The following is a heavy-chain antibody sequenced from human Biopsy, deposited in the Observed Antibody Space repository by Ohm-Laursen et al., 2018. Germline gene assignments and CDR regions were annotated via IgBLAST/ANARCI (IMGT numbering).Heavy chain of an antibody. Sequence: TLSLTCTVSGGSISSGGSYWSWIRQRPGKGLEWIGYIFNSANTYYNPSLKNLITISGDTSKNQFSLKLSSVTAADTAVYYCARGDYFDSNGYFWFAPWGQGTLVTVSS. CDR1: GGSISSGGSY. CDR3: ARGDYFDSNGYFWFAP. D-gene: IGHD3-22*01. V-gene: IGHV4-31*01. CDR2: IFNSANT. J-gene: IGHJ5*02.